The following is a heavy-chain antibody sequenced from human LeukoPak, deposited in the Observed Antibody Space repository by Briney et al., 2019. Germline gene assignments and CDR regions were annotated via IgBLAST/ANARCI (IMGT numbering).Heavy chain of an antibody. V-gene: IGHV3-23*01. J-gene: IGHJ5*01. CDR2: ISGSGGST. CDR1: GFTVSSNY. CDR3: AKRYSSNWLFDF. D-gene: IGHD6-13*01. Sequence: GGSLRLSCAASGFTVSSNYMSWVRQAPGKGLEWVAVISGSGGSTNYAESVKGRFTISRDNSKNTLYLQMNSLRAEDTAVYYCAKRYSSNWLFDFWGQGTLVTVSS.